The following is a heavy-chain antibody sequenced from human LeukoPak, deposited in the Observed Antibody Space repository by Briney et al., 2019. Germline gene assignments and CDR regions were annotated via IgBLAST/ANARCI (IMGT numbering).Heavy chain of an antibody. CDR2: IFSST. CDR1: GFTVSSNS. J-gene: IGHJ3*02. V-gene: IGHV3-53*01. Sequence: GGSLRLSCTVSGFTVSSNSMSWVRQAPGKGLEWVSFIFSSTHYSDSVKGRFTISRDNSKNTLYLQMNSLRAEDTAVYYCARDRGSSGVRGAFDIWGQGTMVTVSS. D-gene: IGHD6-19*01. CDR3: ARDRGSSGVRGAFDI.